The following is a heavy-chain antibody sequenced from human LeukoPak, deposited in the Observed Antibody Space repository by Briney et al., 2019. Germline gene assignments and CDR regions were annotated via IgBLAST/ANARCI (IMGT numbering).Heavy chain of an antibody. Sequence: GGSLRLSCAASGFTFSSYEMNWVRQAPGKGLEWVAVISYDGSNKYYADSVKGRFTISRDNSKNTLYLQMNSLRAEDTAVYSCARGNYDILTPGGYWGQGTLSPSPQ. CDR3: ARGNYDILTPGGY. D-gene: IGHD3-9*01. V-gene: IGHV3-30-3*01. CDR1: GFTFSSYE. J-gene: IGHJ4*02. CDR2: ISYDGSNK.